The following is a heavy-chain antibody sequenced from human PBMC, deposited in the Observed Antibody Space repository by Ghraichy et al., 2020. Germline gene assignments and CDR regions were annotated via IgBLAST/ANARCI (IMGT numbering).Heavy chain of an antibody. J-gene: IGHJ4*02. Sequence: LSLPCAASGFTFINYGMTWVRQAPGKGLEWVSTITGSGTNTYYADSVKGRFTISRDNSKNTLNLQMNSLRAEDTAIYYCARLRGPKIPAAEDFWGQGTLVTVSS. V-gene: IGHV3-23*01. D-gene: IGHD6-13*01. CDR3: ARLRGPKIPAAEDF. CDR1: GFTFINYG. CDR2: ITGSGTNT.